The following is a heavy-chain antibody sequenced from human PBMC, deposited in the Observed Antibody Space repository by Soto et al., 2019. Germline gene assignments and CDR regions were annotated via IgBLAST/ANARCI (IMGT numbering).Heavy chain of an antibody. CDR1: GFTFSSYA. Sequence: GGSLRLSCAASGFTFSSYAMSWVRQAPGKGLEWVSAISGSGGSTYYADSVKGRFTISRDNSKNTLYLQMNSLRAEDTAVYYCAKDQSQYYYDSSGYYLFQHWGQGTLVTVSS. CDR2: ISGSGGST. J-gene: IGHJ1*01. CDR3: AKDQSQYYYDSSGYYLFQH. V-gene: IGHV3-23*01. D-gene: IGHD3-22*01.